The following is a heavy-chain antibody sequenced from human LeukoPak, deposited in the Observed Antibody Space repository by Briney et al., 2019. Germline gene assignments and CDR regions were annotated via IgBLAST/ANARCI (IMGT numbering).Heavy chain of an antibody. J-gene: IGHJ3*02. CDR3: ARVDGNDDAFDI. Sequence: PGGSLRLSCAASGFTFSSYSMNWVRQAPGKGLEWVSSISSSSSYIYYADSVKGRFTISRDNARNSLSLQMNSLRAEDTAVYYCARVDGNDDAFDIWGQGTMVTVSS. V-gene: IGHV3-21*01. CDR1: GFTFSSYS. D-gene: IGHD1-1*01. CDR2: ISSSSSYI.